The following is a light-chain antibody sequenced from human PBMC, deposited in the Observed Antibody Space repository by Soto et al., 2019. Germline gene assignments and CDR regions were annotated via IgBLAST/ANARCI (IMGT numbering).Light chain of an antibody. J-gene: IGKJ1*01. CDR2: KAS. CDR3: QQYNSYSGT. CDR1: QSISSW. V-gene: IGKV1-5*03. Sequence: DIQMTQSPSTLSASVGDRVTITCRASQSISSWLAWYQQKPGKAPKLLIYKASSLESGVPSRFSGSGSWTEFTLTISSLQPDDLAPYYCQQYNSYSGTGGQGTKVDSK.